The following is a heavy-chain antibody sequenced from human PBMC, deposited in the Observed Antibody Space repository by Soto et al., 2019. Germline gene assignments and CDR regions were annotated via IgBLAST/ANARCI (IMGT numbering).Heavy chain of an antibody. J-gene: IGHJ6*02. CDR2: TYYRSKCYN. CDR1: GCSVASDSAA. Sequence: SQTLSLTWPISGCSVASDSAAWNWIRQPLSGGLEWLGRTYYRSKCYNDYAVSVKSRITINPDTSKNQFSLQLNSVTPEDTAVYYCARDFQQQPSSYYYYYGMDVWGQGTTVTVSS. CDR3: ARDFQQQPSSYYYYYGMDV. V-gene: IGHV6-1*01. D-gene: IGHD6-13*01.